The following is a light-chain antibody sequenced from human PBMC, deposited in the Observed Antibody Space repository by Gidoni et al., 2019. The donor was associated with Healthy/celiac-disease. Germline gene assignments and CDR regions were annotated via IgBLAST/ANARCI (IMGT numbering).Light chain of an antibody. Sequence: EMVLTQSPVTLSLSPGERATLSCRASQSVSSSYLAWYQQKPGQAPRLLIYGASSRATGIPDRFSGSGSGTDFTLTISRLEPEDFAVYYCQQYGSSPPTFGQGTKVEIK. J-gene: IGKJ1*01. V-gene: IGKV3-20*01. CDR1: QSVSSSY. CDR3: QQYGSSPPT. CDR2: GAS.